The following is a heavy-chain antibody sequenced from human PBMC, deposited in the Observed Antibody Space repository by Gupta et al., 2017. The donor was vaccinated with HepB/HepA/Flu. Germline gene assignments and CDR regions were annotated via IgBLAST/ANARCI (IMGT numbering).Heavy chain of an antibody. D-gene: IGHD2-21*02. CDR1: GFTFSDYW. V-gene: IGHV3-7*01. CDR2: IKIDGSEV. J-gene: IGHJ5*02. CDR3: TRDVGWRQFDL. Sequence: EVQLVESGGGLVQPGGSLRLSCAASGFTFSDYWMTWVRQGPAMGLQRVANIKIDGSEVYYVDSVRGRFTISRDNAKNSVYLQMNSLRVEDTAVYYCTRDVGWRQFDLWGQGTLVTVSS.